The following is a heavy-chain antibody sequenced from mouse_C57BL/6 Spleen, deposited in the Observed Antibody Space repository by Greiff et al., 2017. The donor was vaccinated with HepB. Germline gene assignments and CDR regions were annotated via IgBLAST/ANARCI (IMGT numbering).Heavy chain of an antibody. CDR1: GYTFTDYY. V-gene: IGHV1-26*01. J-gene: IGHJ1*03. Sequence: VQLQQSGPELVKPGASVKISCKASGYTFTDYYMNWVKQSHGKSLEWIGDINPNNGGTSYNQKFKGKATLTVEKSSSTAYMELRSLTSEDSAVYYCARNYGTYWYFDVWGTGTTVTVSS. CDR3: ARNYGTYWYFDV. CDR2: INPNNGGT. D-gene: IGHD1-1*01.